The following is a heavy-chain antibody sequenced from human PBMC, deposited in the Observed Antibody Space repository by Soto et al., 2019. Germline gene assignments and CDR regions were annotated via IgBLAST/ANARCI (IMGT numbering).Heavy chain of an antibody. J-gene: IGHJ6*02. CDR2: VTANGGST. CDR1: GFTFSVYA. V-gene: IGHV3-23*01. Sequence: EVQLLESGGGFVQPGGSLRLSCAATGFTFSVYAMTWVRQAPGKGLEWVSAVTANGGSTYSADSVKGRFTISRDNSKNTLVLQMNSQRAEDTAVYYCASLGVGDWANYYYYYGMDVWGQGTTVTVSS. CDR3: ASLGVGDWANYYYYYGMDV. D-gene: IGHD2-21*02.